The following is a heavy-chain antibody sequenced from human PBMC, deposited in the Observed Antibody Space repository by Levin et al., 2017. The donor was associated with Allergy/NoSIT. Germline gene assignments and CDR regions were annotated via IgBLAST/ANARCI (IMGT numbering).Heavy chain of an antibody. CDR3: AREGYYYYGMDV. V-gene: IGHV3-53*01. CDR1: GFTVSSNY. Sequence: GGSLRLSCAASGFTVSSNYMSWVRQASGKGLEWVSVIYSGGSTYYADSVKGRFTISRDNSKNTLYLQMNSLRAEDTAVYYCAREGYYYYGMDVWGQGTTVTVSS. J-gene: IGHJ6*02. CDR2: IYSGGST.